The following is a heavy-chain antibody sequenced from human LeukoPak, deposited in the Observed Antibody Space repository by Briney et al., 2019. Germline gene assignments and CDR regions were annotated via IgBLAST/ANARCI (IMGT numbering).Heavy chain of an antibody. Sequence: QSGGSLRLSCAGSGFTFSNYGLNWVRQAPGKGLEWVSGISSAGGTTYYADSVRGRFTISRDNSKNTLYLQMNGLRAEDTAVYYCAKCLRAPTYYFDYWGQGTLVTVSS. J-gene: IGHJ4*02. CDR2: ISSAGGTT. V-gene: IGHV3-23*01. CDR3: AKCLRAPTYYFDY. CDR1: GFTFSNYG. D-gene: IGHD4-17*01.